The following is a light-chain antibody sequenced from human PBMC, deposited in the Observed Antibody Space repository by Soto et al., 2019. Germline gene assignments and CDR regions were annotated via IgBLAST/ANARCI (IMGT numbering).Light chain of an antibody. CDR3: QQYGSSPGT. CDR2: GAS. Sequence: EIALTQSPGTLSLSAGERATLSCRASQTVSISYLAWYQQKPGQAPRLLIFGASSRATGIPDRFSGSGSGTDFTLTIRRLEPEDFAVYYCQQYGSSPGTFGQGTKVEIK. J-gene: IGKJ1*01. CDR1: QTVSISY. V-gene: IGKV3-20*01.